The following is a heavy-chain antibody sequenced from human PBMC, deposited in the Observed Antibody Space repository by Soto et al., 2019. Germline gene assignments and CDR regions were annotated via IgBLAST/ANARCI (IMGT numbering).Heavy chain of an antibody. CDR2: IWYDGSNE. D-gene: IGHD6-6*01. Sequence: GGSLRLSCAASGFIFSDFAMHWVRQAPGKGLEWVAEIWYDGSNEYYGDSVKGRFTISRDNSKNTLYLQLNSLRAEDTAVYYCARVPEAGRPLFDYWAREPWSPSPQ. CDR1: GFIFSDFA. V-gene: IGHV3-33*01. J-gene: IGHJ4*02. CDR3: ARVPEAGRPLFDY.